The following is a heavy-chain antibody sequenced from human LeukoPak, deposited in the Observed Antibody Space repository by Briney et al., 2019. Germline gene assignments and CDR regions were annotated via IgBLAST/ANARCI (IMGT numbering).Heavy chain of an antibody. CDR1: GFSISGYG. V-gene: IGHV3-30*03. D-gene: IGHD6-19*01. Sequence: GGSLRLSCAASGFSISGYGMHWVRQAPGKGLEWVAVMSYDGSKKYYADSVKGRFTISRDNSKNTLDLQMNSLRAEDTAVYYCARTRWGSGWFFDYWGQGTLVTVSS. CDR2: MSYDGSKK. J-gene: IGHJ4*02. CDR3: ARTRWGSGWFFDY.